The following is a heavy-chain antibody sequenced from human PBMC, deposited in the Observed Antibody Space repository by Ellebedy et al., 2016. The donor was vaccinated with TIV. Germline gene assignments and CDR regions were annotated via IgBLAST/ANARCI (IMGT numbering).Heavy chain of an antibody. V-gene: IGHV3-30*03. Sequence: PGGSLRLSCAASGFTFSDYGMHRVRRTPGKGLEWMAVISYEGSVQYYRDSVKGRFTISRDNSKSTLYLQMDSLRADDTAVYYCAPGGTTTVKKGFGYWGQGTLVTVSS. CDR2: ISYEGSVQ. D-gene: IGHD4-17*01. CDR3: APGGTTTVKKGFGY. CDR1: GFTFSDYG. J-gene: IGHJ4*02.